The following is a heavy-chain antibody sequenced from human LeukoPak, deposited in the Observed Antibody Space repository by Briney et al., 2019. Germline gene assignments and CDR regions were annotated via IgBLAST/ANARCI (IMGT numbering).Heavy chain of an antibody. D-gene: IGHD5-12*01. CDR1: GYSFTSYW. CDR2: IYPGDSDT. Sequence: GESLQISCQGSGYSFTSYWIVWVRQMPGKGLEWMGIIYPGDSDTRYSPSFQGQVTISADKSISTAYLQWSSLKASDTAMYYCARRGGYGAEYFDYWGQGTLVTASS. J-gene: IGHJ4*02. V-gene: IGHV5-51*01. CDR3: ARRGGYGAEYFDY.